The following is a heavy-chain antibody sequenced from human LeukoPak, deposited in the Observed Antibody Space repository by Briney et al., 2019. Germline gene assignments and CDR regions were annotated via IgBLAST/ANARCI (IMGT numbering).Heavy chain of an antibody. CDR2: INQDGSKQ. Sequence: GGSLRLSCSASGFTFSSSWMNWVRQAPGKGLEWVANINQDGSKQNYVDSVKGRFTVSRDNAQNSLYLQMHSLRAEDTAIYYCARDPDILLGVNFDYWGQGALVIVSS. CDR1: GFTFSSSW. V-gene: IGHV3-7*01. D-gene: IGHD2-21*01. CDR3: ARDPDILLGVNFDY. J-gene: IGHJ4*02.